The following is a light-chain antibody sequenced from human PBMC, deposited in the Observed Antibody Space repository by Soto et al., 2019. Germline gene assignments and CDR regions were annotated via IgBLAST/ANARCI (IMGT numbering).Light chain of an antibody. CDR2: EVS. Sequence: QSVLTQPASVSGSPGQSITISCTGNRSNVGRYNFVSWYRQYTGKAPELIIYEVSQRLSTFFNRFSGSKSCNTATLTVSGLLSDAVAANYCVSCACSNTLVFGGGTKVAVL. V-gene: IGLV2-23*02. J-gene: IGLJ3*02. CDR3: VSCACSNTLV. CDR1: RSNVGRYNF.